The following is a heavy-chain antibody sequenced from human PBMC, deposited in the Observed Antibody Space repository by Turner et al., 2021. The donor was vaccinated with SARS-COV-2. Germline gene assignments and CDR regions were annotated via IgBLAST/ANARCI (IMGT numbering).Heavy chain of an antibody. D-gene: IGHD6-19*01. Sequence: QVQLVESGGGVVQPGRSLRLSCAASGFTFSSYAMNWVRQAPGKGLEWVAVISYDGSNKYYADSVKGRFTISRDNSKNTLYLQMNSLRAEDTAVYYCAKPPGEQWLVLALVFDYWGQGTLVTVSS. CDR3: AKPPGEQWLVLALVFDY. V-gene: IGHV3-30-3*02. CDR2: ISYDGSNK. CDR1: GFTFSSYA. J-gene: IGHJ4*02.